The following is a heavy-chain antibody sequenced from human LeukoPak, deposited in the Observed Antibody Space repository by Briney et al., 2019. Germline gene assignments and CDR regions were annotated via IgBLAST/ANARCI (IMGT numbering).Heavy chain of an antibody. CDR3: AKDLFHGLGTRFVDS. CDR2: IHYDGSIT. D-gene: IGHD3-10*01. Sequence: GGSLRLSCAASGFTFSVYGMHWVRQAPGKGLEWVTFIHYDGSITYYADSVKGRFTISRDNSKNTLFLQMNSLRAEDTAVYYCAKDLFHGLGTRFVDSWGQGTLVTVSS. J-gene: IGHJ4*02. V-gene: IGHV3-30*02. CDR1: GFTFSVYG.